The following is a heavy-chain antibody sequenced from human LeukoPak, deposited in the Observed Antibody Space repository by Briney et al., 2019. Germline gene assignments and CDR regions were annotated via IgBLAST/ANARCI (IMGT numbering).Heavy chain of an antibody. D-gene: IGHD3-22*01. J-gene: IGHJ4*02. CDR2: ISWNSGSI. CDR1: GFTFDDYA. V-gene: IGHV3-9*01. CDR3: AKDIRGSITMIVVALDY. Sequence: GGSLRLYCAASGFTFDDYAMQWVRQAPGKGLEWVSGISWNSGSIVYADSVKGRFTISRDNAKNSLYLQMNSLRAEDTALYYCAKDIRGSITMIVVALDYWGQGTLVTVSS.